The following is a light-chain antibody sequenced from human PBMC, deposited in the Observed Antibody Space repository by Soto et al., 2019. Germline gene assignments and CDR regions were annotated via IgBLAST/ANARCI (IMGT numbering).Light chain of an antibody. J-gene: IGLJ3*02. CDR3: CSYAGSYTLV. CDR1: SSDVGSYDR. CDR2: DVS. Sequence: QSALTQPPSVSGSPGQSVTISCSGTSSDVGSYDRVSWYQQPPGTAPKLMIYDVSKRPSGVPDRFSGAKSGSTASLTISGLQAEDEAVYYCCSYAGSYTLVFGGGTKLTVL. V-gene: IGLV2-11*01.